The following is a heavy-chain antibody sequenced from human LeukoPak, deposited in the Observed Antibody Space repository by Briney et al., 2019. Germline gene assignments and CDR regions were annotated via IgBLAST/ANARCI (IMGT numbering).Heavy chain of an antibody. J-gene: IGHJ4*02. V-gene: IGHV1-2*02. Sequence: ASVKVSCKASGYTFTGYYMHWVRQAPGQGLEWMGWINPNSGGTNYAQKFQGRVTMTRDTSISTAYMELSRLRSDDTAVYYCARDHPEYSSSCPDYWGQGTLVSVSS. D-gene: IGHD6-6*01. CDR1: GYTFTGYY. CDR3: ARDHPEYSSSCPDY. CDR2: INPNSGGT.